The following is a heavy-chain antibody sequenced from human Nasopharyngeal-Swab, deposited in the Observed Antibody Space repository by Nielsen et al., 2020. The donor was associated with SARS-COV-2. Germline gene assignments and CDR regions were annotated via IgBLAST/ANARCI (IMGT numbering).Heavy chain of an antibody. CDR2: ISSSSSYI. CDR1: GFTFSSYS. Sequence: GGSLRLSCAASGFTFSSYSMNWVRQAPGKGLEWVSSISSSSSYIYYADSVKGRFTIPRDNAKNSLYLQMNSLRAEDTAVYYCARGAYDYVWGSYRPIDYWGQGTLVTVSS. J-gene: IGHJ4*02. D-gene: IGHD3-16*02. CDR3: ARGAYDYVWGSYRPIDY. V-gene: IGHV3-21*01.